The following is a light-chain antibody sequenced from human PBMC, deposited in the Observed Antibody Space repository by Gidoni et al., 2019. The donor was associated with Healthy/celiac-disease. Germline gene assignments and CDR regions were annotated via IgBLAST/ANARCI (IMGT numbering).Light chain of an antibody. CDR1: QSISSW. CDR2: KAS. J-gene: IGKJ1*01. CDR3: QQYNRYSRT. Sequence: DIQMTQSPSTLSASVGDRVTITCRASQSISSWLAWYQQKPGKAPKLLIYKASSLESGVPSRFSGSGSGTEFTLTISSLQPDDFAPYYCQQYNRYSRTFXQXTKVEI. V-gene: IGKV1-5*03.